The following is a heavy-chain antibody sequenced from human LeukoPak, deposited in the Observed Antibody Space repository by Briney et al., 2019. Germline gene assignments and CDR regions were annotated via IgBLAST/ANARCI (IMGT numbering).Heavy chain of an antibody. CDR1: GYRFTGYY. J-gene: IGHJ4*02. CDR3: AREYYDILTGSLDY. D-gene: IGHD3-9*01. CDR2: INPHSGGT. V-gene: IGHV1-2*02. Sequence: ASVKVSCKASGYRFTGYYIHWVRQVPGQGLEWMGWINPHSGGTEFAQKFQGRVTMTRDTSISTAYMEVSRLRSDDAAVYYCAREYYDILTGSLDYWGQGTLVTVSS.